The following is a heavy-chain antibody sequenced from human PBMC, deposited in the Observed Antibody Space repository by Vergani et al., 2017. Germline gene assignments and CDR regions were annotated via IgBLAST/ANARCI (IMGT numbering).Heavy chain of an antibody. CDR3: ARGVGSSWYVIRTVGWFDP. V-gene: IGHV4-4*07. D-gene: IGHD6-13*01. CDR2: IYTSGNT. Sequence: QVQLQESGPGLVKPSETLSLTCTASGGSISGYYWSWIRQPAGKGLEWIGRIYTSGNTNYNPSLKSRVTISVDTSKNKFSLKLSSVTAADTAVDYCARGVGSSWYVIRTVGWFDPWGQGTLVTVSS. CDR1: GGSISGYY. J-gene: IGHJ5*02.